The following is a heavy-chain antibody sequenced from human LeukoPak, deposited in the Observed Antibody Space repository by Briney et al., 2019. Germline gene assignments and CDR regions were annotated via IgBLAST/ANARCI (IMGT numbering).Heavy chain of an antibody. Sequence: PGGSLRLSCAVSGLPLSVYGLHWVRQAPGRGLEWVAFLRSDGIDKTYADSVKGRFTISRDTSKNTVYLQMDSLRPEDTAVYYCAQDQGWTWDYWGQGTLIVVAS. CDR1: GLPLSVYG. D-gene: IGHD2-15*01. CDR3: AQDQGWTWDY. J-gene: IGHJ4*02. CDR2: LRSDGIDK. V-gene: IGHV3-30*02.